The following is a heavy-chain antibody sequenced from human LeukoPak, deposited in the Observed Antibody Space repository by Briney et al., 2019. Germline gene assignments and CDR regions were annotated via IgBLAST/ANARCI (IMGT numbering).Heavy chain of an antibody. CDR1: GYTFTSYY. D-gene: IGHD3-10*01. V-gene: IGHV1-46*01. J-gene: IGHJ4*02. CDR2: INPSGGST. CDR3: ARSYGSGSYYQPPFDY. Sequence: ASVKVSCKASGYTFTSYYMHWVRQAPGQGLEWMGIINPSGGSTSYAQKFQGRVTMTRDMSTSTVYMELSSLRSEDTAVYYCARSYGSGSYYQPPFDYWGQGTLVTVSS.